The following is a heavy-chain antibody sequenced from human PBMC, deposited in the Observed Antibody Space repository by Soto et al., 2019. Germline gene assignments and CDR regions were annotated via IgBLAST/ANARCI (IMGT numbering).Heavy chain of an antibody. CDR2: IYWNDDK. Sequence: SGPTLVNPRQTLTLTCTFSGFSLSTSGVGVGWIRQPPGKALEWLALIYWNDDKRYSPSLKSRLTITKDTSKNQVVLTMTNMDPVDTATYYCAHRRGAAAYNWFDPWGQGTLVTVSS. J-gene: IGHJ5*02. CDR1: GFSLSTSGVG. CDR3: AHRRGAAAYNWFDP. D-gene: IGHD6-13*01. V-gene: IGHV2-5*01.